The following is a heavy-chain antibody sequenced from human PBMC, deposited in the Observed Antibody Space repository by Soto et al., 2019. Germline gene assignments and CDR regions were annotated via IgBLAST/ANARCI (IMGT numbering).Heavy chain of an antibody. CDR2: ISYDGSNK. CDR1: GFTFSSYG. Sequence: QVQLVESGGGVVQPGRSLRLSCAASGFTFSSYGMHWVRQAPGKGLEWVAVISYDGSNKYYADSVKGRFTISRDNSKNTLYLQMNSLRAEDTAVYYCAKEREMATINLYYFDYWGQGTLVTVSS. CDR3: AKEREMATINLYYFDY. D-gene: IGHD5-12*01. V-gene: IGHV3-30*18. J-gene: IGHJ4*02.